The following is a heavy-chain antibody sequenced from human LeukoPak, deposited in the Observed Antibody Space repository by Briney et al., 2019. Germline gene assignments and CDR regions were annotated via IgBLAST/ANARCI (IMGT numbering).Heavy chain of an antibody. J-gene: IGHJ4*02. CDR3: VRGTGY. CDR2: ISSNGDNT. V-gene: IGHV3-64D*06. CDR1: GFTFSTYV. Sequence: GGSLRLSCSVSGFTFSTYVMHWVRQAPGKGLEYVSAISSNGDNTYFADSVKGRLTISRDNSKNTLYLQMSSLRADDTAVYYCVRGTGYWGQGTLVTVSS.